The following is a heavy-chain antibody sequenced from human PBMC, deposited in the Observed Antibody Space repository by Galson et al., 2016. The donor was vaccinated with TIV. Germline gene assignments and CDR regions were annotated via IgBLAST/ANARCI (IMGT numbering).Heavy chain of an antibody. V-gene: IGHV1-69*13. CDR1: GYSFSSFG. CDR2: IIPIFRSP. D-gene: IGHD6-13*01. J-gene: IGHJ2*01. Sequence: SVKVSCKASGYSFSSFGISWVRQAPGQGLEWMGWIIPIFRSPNYAQRFQGRVTITADESTSTAFVELSSLRSDDTAVYYCARPSDSSWYFDLWGRGTPVIVSS. CDR3: ARPSDSSWYFDL.